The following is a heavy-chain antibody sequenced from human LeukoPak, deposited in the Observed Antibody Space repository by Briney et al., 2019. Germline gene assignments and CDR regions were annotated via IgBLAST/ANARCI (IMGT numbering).Heavy chain of an antibody. V-gene: IGHV3-53*01. CDR3: TRYYYGSGSRNWFDP. CDR1: GFTVSSNY. Sequence: PGGSLRLSCAASGFTVSSNYMSWVRQAPGKGLEWVSVIYSGGSTYYADSVKGRFTISRDNSKNTLYLQMNSLKTEDTAVYYCTRYYYGSGSRNWFDPWGQGTLVTVSS. CDR2: IYSGGST. J-gene: IGHJ5*02. D-gene: IGHD3-10*01.